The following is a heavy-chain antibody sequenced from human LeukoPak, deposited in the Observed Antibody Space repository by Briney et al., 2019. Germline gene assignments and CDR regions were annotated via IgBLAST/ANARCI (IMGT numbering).Heavy chain of an antibody. J-gene: IGHJ3*02. CDR3: ARRDGSSSAFDI. CDR1: GFTVSSYS. CDR2: ISSSSSYI. Sequence: PGGSLRLSCAASGFTVSSYSMNWVRQAPGKGLEWVSSISSSSSYIYYADSVKGRFTISRDNAKNSLYLQMNSLRAEDTAVYYCARRDGSSSAFDIWGQGTMVTVSS. V-gene: IGHV3-21*01. D-gene: IGHD6-6*01.